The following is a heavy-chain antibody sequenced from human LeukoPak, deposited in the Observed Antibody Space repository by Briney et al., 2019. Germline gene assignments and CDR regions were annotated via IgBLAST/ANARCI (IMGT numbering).Heavy chain of an antibody. CDR3: VKEYSSGWYYFGY. CDR2: MTGSGGSA. Sequence: GGSLRLSCAASGFTFSSHAMNWVRQAPGKGLEWLSAMTGSGGSAYYADSVKDRFTISRDNSKNTLYLQMNSLRAEDTAVYYCVKEYSSGWYYFGYWGQGTLVAVSS. D-gene: IGHD6-19*01. J-gene: IGHJ4*02. CDR1: GFTFSSHA. V-gene: IGHV3-23*01.